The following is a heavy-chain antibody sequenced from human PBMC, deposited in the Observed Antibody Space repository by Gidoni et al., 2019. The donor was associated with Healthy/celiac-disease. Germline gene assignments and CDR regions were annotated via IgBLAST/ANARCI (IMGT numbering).Heavy chain of an antibody. Sequence: QVQLQQWGAGLLKPSETLSPTCAVYGWSFSGYYWSWIRQPPGKGLEWIWEINHSGSTNYNPSLKSRVTISVDTSKNQFSLKLSSVTAADTAVYYCARAPPQTTVVTTPRGAFDIWGQGTMVTVSS. J-gene: IGHJ3*02. V-gene: IGHV4-34*01. CDR2: INHSGST. CDR3: ARAPPQTTVVTTPRGAFDI. CDR1: GWSFSGYY. D-gene: IGHD4-17*01.